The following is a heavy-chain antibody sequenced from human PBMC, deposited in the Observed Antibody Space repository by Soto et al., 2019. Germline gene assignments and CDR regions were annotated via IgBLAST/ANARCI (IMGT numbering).Heavy chain of an antibody. CDR2: IIPIFGTA. CDR3: ARTYCGGDCYSWDV. CDR1: GGTFSSYA. Sequence: SVKVSCKASGGTFSSYAISWVRQAPGQGLEWMGGIIPIFGTANYAQKFHGRVTITADESTSTAYMELSSLRSEDTAVYYCARTYCGGDCYSWDVWGQGTTVTVSS. J-gene: IGHJ6*02. V-gene: IGHV1-69*13. D-gene: IGHD2-21*02.